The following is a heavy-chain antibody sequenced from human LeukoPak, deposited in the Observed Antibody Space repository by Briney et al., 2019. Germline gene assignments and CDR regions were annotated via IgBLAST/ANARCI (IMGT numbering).Heavy chain of an antibody. CDR2: INPNSGGT. D-gene: IGHD1-26*01. Sequence: ASVKVSCKASGYTFTGYYMHWVRQAPGQGLEWMGRINPNSGGTNYAQKFQGRVTMTRDTSISTAYMELSRLRSDDTAVYYCARGPEIVGATGNAFDIWGQGTMVTVSS. CDR3: ARGPEIVGATGNAFDI. J-gene: IGHJ3*02. CDR1: GYTFTGYY. V-gene: IGHV1-2*06.